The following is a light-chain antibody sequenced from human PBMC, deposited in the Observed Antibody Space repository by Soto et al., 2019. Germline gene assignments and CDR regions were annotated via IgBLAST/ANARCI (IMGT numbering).Light chain of an antibody. J-gene: IGLJ1*01. CDR1: SSNIGNNY. Sequence: QSVLTQPPSVSAAPGQKVTISCSGSSSNIGNNYVSWNQQLPGTAPKLLIYDNNKRPSGIPDRFSGSKSGTSATLGITGLQTGDEDDYYCGTWDSSLSAYVFGTGTKLTVL. V-gene: IGLV1-51*01. CDR2: DNN. CDR3: GTWDSSLSAYV.